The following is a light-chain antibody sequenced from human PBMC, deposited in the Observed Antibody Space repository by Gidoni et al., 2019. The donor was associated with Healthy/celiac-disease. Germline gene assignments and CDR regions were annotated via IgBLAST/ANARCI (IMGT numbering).Light chain of an antibody. CDR1: QNINSC. J-gene: IGKJ1*01. CDR3: QQYNSYPWT. Sequence: DIQMTQSPSTLSASVGDRVTITCRASQNINSCLAWYQQKPGKAPKVLIYKASSLESGVPSRFRGSGSGTEFTLTISSLQPDDFATYYCQQYNSYPWTFGQGTKVEIK. V-gene: IGKV1-5*03. CDR2: KAS.